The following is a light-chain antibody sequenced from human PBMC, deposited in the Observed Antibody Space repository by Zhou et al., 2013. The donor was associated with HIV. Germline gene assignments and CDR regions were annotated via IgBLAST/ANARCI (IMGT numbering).Light chain of an antibody. CDR2: GAS. CDR1: QSVNSI. J-gene: IGKJ4*01. CDR3: QQYGSSLT. Sequence: EIVMTQSPATLSVSPGERATLSCRASQSVNSILAWYQQKPGQAPRLLIYGASTRATGIPARFSGSESGTDFTLTISRLEPEDFAVYYCQQYGSSLTFGGGTKVEIK. V-gene: IGKV3-15*01.